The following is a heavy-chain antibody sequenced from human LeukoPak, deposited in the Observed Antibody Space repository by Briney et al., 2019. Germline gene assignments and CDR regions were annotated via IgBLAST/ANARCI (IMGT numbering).Heavy chain of an antibody. CDR2: ISAYNGNT. Sequence: ASVKVSCKASGYTFTSYGISWVRQAPGQGLEWMGWISAYNGNTNYAQKLQGRVTMTTDTSTSTAYMELRSLRSDDTAVYYCARRSFGVVVPADSFYYYGMDVWGQGTTVTVSS. J-gene: IGHJ6*02. CDR1: GYTFTSYG. CDR3: ARRSFGVVVPADSFYYYGMDV. D-gene: IGHD2-2*01. V-gene: IGHV1-18*01.